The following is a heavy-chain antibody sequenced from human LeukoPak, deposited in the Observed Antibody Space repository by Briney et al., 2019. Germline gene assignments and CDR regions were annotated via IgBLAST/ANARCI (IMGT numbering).Heavy chain of an antibody. V-gene: IGHV4-34*01. D-gene: IGHD6-19*01. CDR1: GGSFSGYY. CDR3: ARVVGSSGWPDY. J-gene: IGHJ4*02. CDR2: INHSGST. Sequence: SETLSLTCAVYGGSFSGYYWSWIRQPPGKGLEWIGEINHSGSTTYNPSLKSRVAISVDTSKNQFSLKLSSVTAADTAVYYCARVVGSSGWPDYWGQGALVTVSS.